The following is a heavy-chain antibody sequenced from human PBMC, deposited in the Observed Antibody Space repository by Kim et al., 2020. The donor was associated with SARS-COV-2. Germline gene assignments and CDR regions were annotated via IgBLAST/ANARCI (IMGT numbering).Heavy chain of an antibody. CDR3: AREVGLVRGFDY. J-gene: IGHJ4*02. Sequence: YYNPSLKSRVTISVDTSKNQFSLKLSSVTAADTAVYYCAREVGLVRGFDYWGQGTLVTVSS. V-gene: IGHV4-39*07. D-gene: IGHD6-19*01.